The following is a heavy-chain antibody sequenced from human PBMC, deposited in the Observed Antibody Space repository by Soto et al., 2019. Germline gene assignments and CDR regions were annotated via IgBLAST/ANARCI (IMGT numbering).Heavy chain of an antibody. CDR3: AKGWGEAVITS. CDR2: GYHTGNT. J-gene: IGHJ1*01. CDR1: GRSITSHHW. V-gene: IGHV4-4*02. D-gene: IGHD2-21*01. Sequence: QVQLQESGPGLVNPSGTLSLTCAVSGRSITSHHWWSWVRQPPGKGQEWIGEGYHTGNTNYNPSPQGRVTITVDTSKNQFSLNLCCVTAAVTAVYYCAKGWGEAVITSWGLGTLVTVSS.